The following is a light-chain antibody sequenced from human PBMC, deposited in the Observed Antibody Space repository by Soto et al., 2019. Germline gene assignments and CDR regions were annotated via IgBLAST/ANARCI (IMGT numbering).Light chain of an antibody. V-gene: IGLV1-44*01. CDR3: AAWDDSLSGVV. J-gene: IGLJ2*01. CDR2: SNN. Sequence: QAVVTQPPSASGTPGQRVTISCSGSSSNIGSNTVNWYQQLPGTAPKLLIYSNNQRPSGVPDRFSGSKSGTSASRAISGLQSEDEADYYCAAWDDSLSGVVFGGGTKLTVL. CDR1: SSNIGSNT.